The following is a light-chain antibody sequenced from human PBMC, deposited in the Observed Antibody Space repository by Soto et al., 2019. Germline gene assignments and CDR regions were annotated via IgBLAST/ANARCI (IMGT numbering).Light chain of an antibody. CDR3: AAWDDSLNGAV. V-gene: IGLV1-44*01. CDR2: RNN. J-gene: IGLJ7*01. CDR1: SSNIGSNT. Sequence: QSALTQPPSASGTPGQRVTISCSGSSSNIGSNTINWYQQLPGRAPKLLIHRNNQRPSGVPDRFSGSKSGTSASLAISGLQSEDEADYYCAAWDDSLNGAVFGGGTQLTVL.